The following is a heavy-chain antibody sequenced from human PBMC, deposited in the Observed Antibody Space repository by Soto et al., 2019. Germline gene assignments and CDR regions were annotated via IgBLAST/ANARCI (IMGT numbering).Heavy chain of an antibody. CDR3: ASGIEIGIVVVPAAMADAFDI. Sequence: EVQLVESGGGLVQPGGSLRLSCAASGFTVSSYWMIWVRQAPGKGLEWVANIKQDGSEKYYVDSVKGRFTISRDNAKNALYLQINGLRAEDTAVYYCASGIEIGIVVVPAAMADAFDIWGQGTMVTVSS. D-gene: IGHD2-2*01. CDR2: IKQDGSEK. V-gene: IGHV3-7*01. CDR1: GFTVSSYW. J-gene: IGHJ3*02.